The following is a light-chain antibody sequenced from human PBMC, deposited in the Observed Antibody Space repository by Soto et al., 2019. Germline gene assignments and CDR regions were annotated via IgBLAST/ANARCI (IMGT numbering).Light chain of an antibody. CDR3: QQSYSTWT. V-gene: IGKV1-39*01. CDR2: AAS. CDR1: QSISSY. J-gene: IGKJ1*01. Sequence: DIQMTQSPSSLSASVGGRVTITCRASQSISSYLNWYQQKPGKAPKLLIYAASSLQSGVPSRFSGSVSGTDFTLTISSLQPEDFATYYCQQSYSTWTFGQGTKV.